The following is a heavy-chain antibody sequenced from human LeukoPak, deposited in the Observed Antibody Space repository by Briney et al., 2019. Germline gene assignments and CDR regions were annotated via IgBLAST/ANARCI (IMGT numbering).Heavy chain of an antibody. Sequence: KRSGPTLVNPTQTLTLTCTFSGFSLSTSGVGVGWIRQPPGKALEWLALIFCNDDKRYRPSLKSRLSITKHTSKNQVVLTMTNMDPVETATYYCAQVGTILFDYWGQGTLVTVSS. CDR2: IFCNDDK. D-gene: IGHD2-21*02. CDR1: GFSLSTSGVG. V-gene: IGHV2-5*01. CDR3: AQVGTILFDY. J-gene: IGHJ4*02.